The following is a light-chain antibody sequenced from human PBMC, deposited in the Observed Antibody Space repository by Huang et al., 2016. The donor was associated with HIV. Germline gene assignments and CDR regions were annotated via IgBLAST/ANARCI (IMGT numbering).Light chain of an antibody. V-gene: IGKV1-39*01. Sequence: DIQLTQSPASLSASVGDSFTITCRATQSISNYVNWYQQKPGKAPTLLIYGASTLQSGVPSRFSGSGAGTDFTLTISSLQPEDFTTYYCQQSYNTPPTFGQGTKVEI. CDR3: QQSYNTPPT. J-gene: IGKJ1*01. CDR2: GAS. CDR1: QSISNY.